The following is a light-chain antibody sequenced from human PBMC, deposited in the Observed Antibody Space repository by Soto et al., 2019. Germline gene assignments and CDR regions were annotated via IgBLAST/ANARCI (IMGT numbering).Light chain of an antibody. Sequence: IQLTQSPYTVSASVGDRVTISCRASHDIFTYLAWYQHKPGKAPRLLIFSASSLQTGVPQRFRGSGSGTVFTLTISSLQPDDVGLYYCQHYTLASGPFGQGTRV. V-gene: IGKV1-5*01. CDR1: HDIFTY. J-gene: IGKJ1*01. CDR2: SAS. CDR3: QHYTLASGP.